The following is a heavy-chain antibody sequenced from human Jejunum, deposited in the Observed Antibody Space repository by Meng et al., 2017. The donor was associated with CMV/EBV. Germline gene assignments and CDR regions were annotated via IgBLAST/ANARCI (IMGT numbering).Heavy chain of an antibody. CDR2: MNPNRGTT. CDR1: GYTFTSYD. D-gene: IGHD6-19*01. CDR3: ATGVADFEY. J-gene: IGHJ4*02. V-gene: IGHV1-8*01. Sequence: VRPGQSGAEVKKPGASVKVACKASGYTFTSYDMNWVRQGTGQGLEWMGWMNPNRGTTGYAQKFQGRVTMTRNISKSTAYMDLSSLRSEDTAVYYCATGVADFEYWGQGTLVTVSS.